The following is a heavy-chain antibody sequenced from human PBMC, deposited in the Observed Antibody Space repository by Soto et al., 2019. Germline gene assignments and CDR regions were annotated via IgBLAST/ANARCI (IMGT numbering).Heavy chain of an antibody. CDR1: GGSVNSYY. D-gene: IGHD5-18*01. J-gene: IGHJ5*02. Sequence: VQLQESGPGLVKPSETLSLTCTVSGGSVNSYYWSWIRQPPGKGLEWIGYMYYRGTTKYNPSLQSRVTISVDTSKNQFSLKLSSVTAADTAVYYCATTGGYSFGDMGVDPWCQGTLVTVSS. CDR3: ATTGGYSFGDMGVDP. V-gene: IGHV4-59*02. CDR2: MYYRGTT.